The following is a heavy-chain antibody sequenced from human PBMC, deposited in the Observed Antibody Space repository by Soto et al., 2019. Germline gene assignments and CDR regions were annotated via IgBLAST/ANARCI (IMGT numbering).Heavy chain of an antibody. CDR3: ARENPWEPLH. CDR1: GGTFSSYA. CDR2: IIPIFGTA. J-gene: IGHJ4*02. Sequence: ASVKVSCKASGGTFSSYAIIWVRQAPGQGLEWMGGIIPIFGTANYAQKFQGRVTITADESTSTAYMELSSLRSEDTAVYYCARENPWEPLHWGQGTLVTVSS. D-gene: IGHD1-26*01. V-gene: IGHV1-69*13.